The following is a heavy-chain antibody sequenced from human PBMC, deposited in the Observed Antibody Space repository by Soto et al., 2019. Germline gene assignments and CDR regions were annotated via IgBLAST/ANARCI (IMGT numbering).Heavy chain of an antibody. V-gene: IGHV3-23*01. J-gene: IGHJ5*02. Sequence: EVQLLESGGGLVQPGGSLRLACATSGFSFSTYAMTWVRQAPGKGLEWVSTFNGNGGGKYYADSVKGRFTISRDNSKNTLYLQMDILKAEVTATYYCAKDNSLHWFDPWGQGTLVTVS. D-gene: IGHD2-15*01. CDR1: GFSFSTYA. CDR2: FNGNGGGK. CDR3: AKDNSLHWFDP.